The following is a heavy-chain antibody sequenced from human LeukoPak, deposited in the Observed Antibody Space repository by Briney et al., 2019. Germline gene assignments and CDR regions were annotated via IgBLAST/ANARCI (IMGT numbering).Heavy chain of an antibody. Sequence: GGSLRLSCAASGFTFSDYAMSWVRQAPGKGLVWVSRINSDGSSTSYADSVKGRFTISRDNAKNTLYLQMNSLRAEDTAVYYCARAIGSSEFDYWGQGTLVTVSS. CDR1: GFTFSDYA. CDR3: ARAIGSSEFDY. V-gene: IGHV3-74*01. D-gene: IGHD6-6*01. CDR2: INSDGSST. J-gene: IGHJ4*02.